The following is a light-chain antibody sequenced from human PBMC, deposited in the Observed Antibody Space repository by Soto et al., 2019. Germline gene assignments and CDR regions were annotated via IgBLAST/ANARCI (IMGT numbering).Light chain of an antibody. Sequence: DIQMTQSPSTLSGSVGDRVTITCRASQTISSWLAWYQQKPGKAPKILIYKASNLKSGVTSRFSGSGSGTEFTLTTSSLQPDDFATYYCQHYNSYSEAFGQGTKVDIK. CDR1: QTISSW. J-gene: IGKJ1*01. CDR2: KAS. CDR3: QHYNSYSEA. V-gene: IGKV1-5*03.